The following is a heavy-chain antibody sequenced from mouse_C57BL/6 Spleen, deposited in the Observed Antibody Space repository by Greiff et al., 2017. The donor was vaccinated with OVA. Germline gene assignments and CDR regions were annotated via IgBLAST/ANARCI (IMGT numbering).Heavy chain of an antibody. V-gene: IGHV1-55*01. D-gene: IGHD2-4*01. Sequence: QVQLQQSGAELVKPGASVKMSCKASGYTFTSYWITWVKQRPGQGLEWIGDIYPGSGSTNYNEKFKSKATLTVDTSSSTAYMQLSSLTSEDSAVYYCARRDDYDHYAMDYWGQGTSVTVSS. CDR2: IYPGSGST. CDR3: ARRDDYDHYAMDY. J-gene: IGHJ4*01. CDR1: GYTFTSYW.